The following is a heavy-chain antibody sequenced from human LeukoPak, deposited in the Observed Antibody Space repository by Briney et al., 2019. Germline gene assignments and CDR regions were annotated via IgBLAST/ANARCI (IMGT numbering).Heavy chain of an antibody. CDR2: ISYDGSNK. V-gene: IGHV3-30-3*01. CDR1: GFTFSSYA. CDR3: ARDIRVYFDY. Sequence: GGSLRLSCAASGFTFSSYAMHWVRQAPGKGLEWVAVISYDGSNKYYADSVKGRFTISRDNSKNTLYLQMNSLRAEDTAVYYCARDIRVYFDYWGQGTLVTVSS. J-gene: IGHJ4*02.